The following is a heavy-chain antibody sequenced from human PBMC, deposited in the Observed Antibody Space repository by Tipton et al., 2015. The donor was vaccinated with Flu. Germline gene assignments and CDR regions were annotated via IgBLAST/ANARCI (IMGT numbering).Heavy chain of an antibody. D-gene: IGHD6-13*01. CDR2: IYYSGST. J-gene: IGHJ2*01. CDR3: ARAGSWRFYWYFDL. CDR1: GGSIGSPYC. Sequence: TLSLTCSVSGGSIGSPYCWGWVRQPPGKGLEWIGYIYYSGSTNYNPSLKSRVTISVDTSKNQFSLKLSSVTAADTAVYYCARAGSWRFYWYFDLWGRGTLVTVSS. V-gene: IGHV4-59*01.